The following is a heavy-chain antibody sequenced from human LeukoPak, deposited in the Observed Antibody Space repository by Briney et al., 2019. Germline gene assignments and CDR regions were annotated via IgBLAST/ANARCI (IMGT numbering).Heavy chain of an antibody. V-gene: IGHV4-59*01. D-gene: IGHD2-2*03. CDR3: ARAGYCSSTSCQWVPLV. CDR2: IYYSGST. CDR1: GGSMKNYY. Sequence: SETLSLTCTVSGGSMKNYYWIWIRQSPGKGLGWIGYIYYSGSTNYNPSLKSRVTISLDTSKNQFSLKLNSVTAADTAVYYCARAGYCSSTSCQWVPLVWGQGTTVTVSS. J-gene: IGHJ6*02.